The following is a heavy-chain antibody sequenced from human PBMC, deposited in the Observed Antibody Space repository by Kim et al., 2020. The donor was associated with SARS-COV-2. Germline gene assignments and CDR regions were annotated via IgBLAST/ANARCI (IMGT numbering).Heavy chain of an antibody. CDR3: ARAGITMIVVNAFDI. CDR2: IYYSGST. CDR1: GGSISSGGYY. J-gene: IGHJ3*02. Sequence: LSLTCTVSGGSISSGGYYWSWIRQHPGKGLEWIGYIYYSGSTYYNPSLKSRVTISVDTSKNQFSLKLSSVTAADTAVYYCARAGITMIVVNAFDIWGQGTMVTVSS. V-gene: IGHV4-31*03. D-gene: IGHD3-22*01.